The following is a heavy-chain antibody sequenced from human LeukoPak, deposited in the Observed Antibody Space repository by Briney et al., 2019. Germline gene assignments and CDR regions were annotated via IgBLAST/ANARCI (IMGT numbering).Heavy chain of an antibody. CDR1: GFTFDDYA. V-gene: IGHV3-9*01. CDR3: AKDTAGGAARNYYHMDV. CDR2: ISWNSGSI. D-gene: IGHD6-6*01. Sequence: GRSLRLSCAASGFTFDDYAMHWVRQAPGKGLEWVSGISWNSGSIGYADSVKGRFTISRDNAKNSLYLQMNSLRAEDTALYYCAKDTAGGAARNYYHMDVWGKGTTVTVSS. J-gene: IGHJ6*03.